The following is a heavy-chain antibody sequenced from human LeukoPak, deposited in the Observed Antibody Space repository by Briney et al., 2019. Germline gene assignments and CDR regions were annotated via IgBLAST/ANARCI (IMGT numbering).Heavy chain of an antibody. CDR3: ARDSGSYCPDY. V-gene: IGHV3-33*01. CDR1: GFTFSSYG. Sequence: GRSLRLSCAASGFTFSSYGMHWVRQAPGKGLEWVAVIWYDGSNKYYADSVKGRFTISRDNSKNTLYLQMNSLRAEDTAVYYRARDSGSYCPDYWGQGTLVTVSS. D-gene: IGHD1-26*01. J-gene: IGHJ4*02. CDR2: IWYDGSNK.